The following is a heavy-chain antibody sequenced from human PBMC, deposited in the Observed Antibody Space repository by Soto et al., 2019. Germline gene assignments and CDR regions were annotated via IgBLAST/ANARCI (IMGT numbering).Heavy chain of an antibody. V-gene: IGHV3-30*18. CDR3: AKGWDSSSGGGTFDI. Sequence: SCAASGFTFSSYSMHWVRQAPGKGLEWVAVISYDGSNKYYADSVKGRFTISRDNSKNTLYLQMNSLRAEDTAVYYCAKGWDSSSGGGTFDIWGQGTMVTVSS. CDR1: GFTFSSYS. CDR2: ISYDGSNK. D-gene: IGHD6-13*01. J-gene: IGHJ3*02.